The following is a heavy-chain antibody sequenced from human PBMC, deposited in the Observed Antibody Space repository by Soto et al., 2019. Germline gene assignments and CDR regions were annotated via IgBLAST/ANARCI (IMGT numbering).Heavy chain of an antibody. D-gene: IGHD3-10*02. CDR3: AKLVRDDVRRSDLDH. CDR2: FYYSGTT. Sequence: SETLSLTCTVSGDSITASYSNWAWIRQPPGKGLEWLGTFYYSGTTSQNPPLRSRITIAGDTSRNQFFLNLRSVTAADSGFYYCAKLVRDDVRRSDLDHWGQVTLVTVSS. J-gene: IGHJ4*02. V-gene: IGHV4-39*01. CDR1: GDSITASYSN.